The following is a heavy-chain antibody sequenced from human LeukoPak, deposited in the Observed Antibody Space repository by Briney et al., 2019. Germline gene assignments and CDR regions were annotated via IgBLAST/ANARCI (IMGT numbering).Heavy chain of an antibody. CDR2: ISGSGGST. CDR1: GFTFSSYA. CDR3: AKNPKFGELLN. V-gene: IGHV3-23*01. Sequence: GGSLRLSCAASGFTFSSYAMSWVRQAPGKGLEWVSAISGSGGSTYYADSVKGRFTISRDNSKNTLYLQMNSLSAEDTAVYYCAKNPKFGELLNWGQGTLVTVSS. D-gene: IGHD3-10*01. J-gene: IGHJ4*02.